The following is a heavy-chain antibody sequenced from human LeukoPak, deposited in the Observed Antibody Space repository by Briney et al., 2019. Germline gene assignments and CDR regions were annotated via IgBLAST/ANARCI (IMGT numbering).Heavy chain of an antibody. D-gene: IGHD3-22*01. Sequence: ASVKVSCKASGYTFTGYYMHWVRQAPGQGLEWMGWMNPNSGNTGYAQKFQGRVTMTRNTSISTAYMELSSLRSEDTAVYYCARGGSGYYYGDYYYGMDVWGQGTTVTVSS. CDR3: ARGGSGYYYGDYYYGMDV. J-gene: IGHJ6*02. CDR2: MNPNSGNT. V-gene: IGHV1-8*02. CDR1: GYTFTGYY.